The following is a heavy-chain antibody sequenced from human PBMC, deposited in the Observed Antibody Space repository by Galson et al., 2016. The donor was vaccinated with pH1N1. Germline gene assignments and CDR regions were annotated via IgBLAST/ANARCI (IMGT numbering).Heavy chain of an antibody. Sequence: SLKVSCKASGVTYTSYNIGWVRQAPGLGLEWVGGIIPTVGTQNYAQTFQGRVTITADASTSTSYMALSSLTSADTAIYYCAINIGGSGYNSLFDSWGQGALVAVTS. V-gene: IGHV1-69*13. CDR2: IIPTVGTQ. CDR1: GVTYTSYN. D-gene: IGHD5-24*01. CDR3: AINIGGSGYNSLFDS. J-gene: IGHJ4*02.